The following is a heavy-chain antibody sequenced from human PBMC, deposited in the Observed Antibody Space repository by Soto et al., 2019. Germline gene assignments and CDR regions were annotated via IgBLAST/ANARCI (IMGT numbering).Heavy chain of an antibody. CDR3: ARERYYYDSGRYYFYFAY. J-gene: IGHJ4*02. CDR1: GFTFSDHY. CDR2: IRNRDNSYTT. V-gene: IGHV3-72*01. Sequence: EVQLVESGGGLVQPGGSLRLSCAASGFTFSDHYMAWVRQAPGKGLEWVGRIRNRDNSYTTEYDASVKGRFTISREDSQKSLYMQMNSMKPEDTAVYYCARERYYYDSGRYYFYFAYWGQGTLVIVSS. D-gene: IGHD3-22*01.